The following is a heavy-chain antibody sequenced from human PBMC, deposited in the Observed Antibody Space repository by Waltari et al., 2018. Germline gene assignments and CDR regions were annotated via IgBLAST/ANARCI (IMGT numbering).Heavy chain of an antibody. Sequence: EVQLVESGGGLVKPGGSLRLSCAASGFTISSFGMSWVRQAAGKGIEWVSSTTNSNTDRYYADSVKGRFTVSIDNAKNSLYLQMNSRRADDTAVYFCARALTTPNDYWGQGTLVTVSS. CDR2: TTNSNTDR. CDR3: ARALTTPNDY. V-gene: IGHV3-21*03. D-gene: IGHD4-17*01. J-gene: IGHJ4*02. CDR1: GFTISSFG.